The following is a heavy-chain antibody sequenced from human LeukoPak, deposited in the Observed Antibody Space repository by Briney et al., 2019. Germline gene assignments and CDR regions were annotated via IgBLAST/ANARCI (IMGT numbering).Heavy chain of an antibody. Sequence: GGSLRLSCAASGFTFSSYAMSWVRQAPGKGLEWVSAISGSGGTTYYADSVKGRFTISRDNSKNTLYLQMNSLRAEDTAVYYCAKDPRSYFDFWADWGQGNLVTVSS. V-gene: IGHV3-23*01. J-gene: IGHJ4*02. CDR1: GFTFSSYA. CDR3: AKDPRSYFDFWAD. CDR2: ISGSGGTT. D-gene: IGHD3-3*01.